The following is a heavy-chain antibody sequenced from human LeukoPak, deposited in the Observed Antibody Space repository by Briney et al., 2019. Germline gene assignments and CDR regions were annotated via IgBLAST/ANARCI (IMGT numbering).Heavy chain of an antibody. J-gene: IGHJ4*02. CDR1: GFTFSSYA. D-gene: IGHD2-2*01. CDR3: ADDIVVVPAGY. V-gene: IGHV3-23*01. CDR2: ISGSGGST. Sequence: GGSLRLSCAASGFTFSSYAMSCVRQAPGKGLEWVSAISGSGGSTYYADSVQGRFTISRDNSKNTLYLQMNSLRAEDTAVYYCADDIVVVPAGYWGQGTLVTVSS.